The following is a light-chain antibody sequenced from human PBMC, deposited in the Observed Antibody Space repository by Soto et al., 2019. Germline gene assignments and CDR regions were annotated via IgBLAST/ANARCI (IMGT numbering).Light chain of an antibody. CDR2: DAS. CDR3: QPRLNWPLT. Sequence: EILLTQSPVTLSLSPGERAILSCRASQSVSTFFAWYQQKPGQAPRLLIYDASKRATGIPARFSGSGSGTDFTLTISSLEPEDFAVYYCQPRLNWPLTFGGGTTVELK. V-gene: IGKV3-11*01. CDR1: QSVSTF. J-gene: IGKJ4*01.